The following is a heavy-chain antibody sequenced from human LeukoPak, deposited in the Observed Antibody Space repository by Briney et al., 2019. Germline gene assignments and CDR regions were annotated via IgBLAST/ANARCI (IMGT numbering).Heavy chain of an antibody. CDR2: IIPIFGTA. J-gene: IGHJ4*02. V-gene: IGHV1-69*13. Sequence: GASVKVSCKASGGTFSSYAISWVRQAPGQGLGWMGGIIPIFGTANYAQKFQGRVTITADESTSTAYMELSSLRSEDTAVYYCASTIFGVVTQYWYFDYWGQGTLVTVSS. CDR1: GGTFSSYA. D-gene: IGHD3-3*01. CDR3: ASTIFGVVTQYWYFDY.